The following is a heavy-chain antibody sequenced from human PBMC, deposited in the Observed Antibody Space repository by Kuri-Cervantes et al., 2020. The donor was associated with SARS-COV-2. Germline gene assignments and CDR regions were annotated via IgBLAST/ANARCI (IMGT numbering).Heavy chain of an antibody. CDR3: ARSYGVRYVPFDH. Sequence: GESLKISCAASGFTFANYYMSWVRQSPGKGLEWVANIKFDGSDKYYVGSVRGRFTISRDNAKNSLFLQLNSLTAADTAVYYCARSYGVRYVPFDHWGPGTLVTVSS. J-gene: IGHJ4*02. D-gene: IGHD4-17*01. V-gene: IGHV3-7*05. CDR1: GFTFANYY. CDR2: IKFDGSDK.